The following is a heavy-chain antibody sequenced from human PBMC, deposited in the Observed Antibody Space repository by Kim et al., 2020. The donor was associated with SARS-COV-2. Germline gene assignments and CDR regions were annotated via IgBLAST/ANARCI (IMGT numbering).Heavy chain of an antibody. V-gene: IGHV3-23*01. CDR2: ISGEGLRT. J-gene: IGHJ6*03. Sequence: GGSLRLSCAASGFTLSGYAMTWVRQAPGKGLEWVSMISGEGLRTYYADSVKGRFTVSRDISTNTLYLQMNSLRAEDTAVYYCAETFRNAFSRDVWGKGTT. D-gene: IGHD6-13*01. CDR3: AETFRNAFSRDV. CDR1: GFTLSGYA.